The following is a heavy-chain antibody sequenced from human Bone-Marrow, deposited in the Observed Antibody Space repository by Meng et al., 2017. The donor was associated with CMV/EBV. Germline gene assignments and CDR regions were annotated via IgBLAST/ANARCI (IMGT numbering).Heavy chain of an antibody. D-gene: IGHD1-26*01. CDR3: TRGSAAAAGATILPDY. CDR2: IYYNGAT. Sequence: SETLSLTCIVSGGSITSYFWNWVRQPPGKGLQWIGYIYYNGATNYNPSLKSRVTISVDTSKNQFSLKLSSVTAADTAIYYCTRGSAAAAGATILPDYWGQGALVTVPS. CDR1: GGSITSYF. J-gene: IGHJ4*02. V-gene: IGHV4-59*01.